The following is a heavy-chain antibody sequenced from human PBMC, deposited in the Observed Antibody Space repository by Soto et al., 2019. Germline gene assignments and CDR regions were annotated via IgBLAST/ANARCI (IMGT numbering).Heavy chain of an antibody. CDR2: INPSGGST. CDR3: ARDRQWRVLGGGGDAFDI. V-gene: IGHV1-46*01. J-gene: IGHJ3*02. CDR1: GYTFTSYY. D-gene: IGHD6-19*01. Sequence: QVQLVQSGAEVKKPGASVKVSCKASGYTFTSYYMHWVRQAPGQGLEWMGIINPSGGSTSYAQKFEGRVTMTRDTSTSTVYMELSSLRSEDTAVYYCARDRQWRVLGGGGDAFDIWGQGTMVTVSS.